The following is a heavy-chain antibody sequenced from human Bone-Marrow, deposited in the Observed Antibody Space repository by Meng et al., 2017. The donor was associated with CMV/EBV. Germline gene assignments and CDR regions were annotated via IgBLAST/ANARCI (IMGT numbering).Heavy chain of an antibody. J-gene: IGHJ3*02. CDR3: ARVINYYDSSGHNDDAFDI. CDR1: GFTFDDYG. Sequence: GESLKISCAASGFTFDDYGMSWVRQAPGKGLEWVSGINWNGGSTGYADSVKGRFTVSRDNAKNSLYPQMNSLRAEDTALYHCARVINYYDSSGHNDDAFDIWGQGTMVTVSS. D-gene: IGHD3-22*01. V-gene: IGHV3-20*01. CDR2: INWNGGST.